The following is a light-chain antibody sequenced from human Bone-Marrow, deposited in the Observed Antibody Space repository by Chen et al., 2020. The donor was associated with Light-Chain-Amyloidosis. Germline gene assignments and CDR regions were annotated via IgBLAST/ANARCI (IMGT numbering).Light chain of an antibody. V-gene: IGLV2-14*01. Sequence: QSALTQPSSVSVSPGQSITISCTGTSSDVGGDNHVSWYQQHPDKAPKLMIYGVTNRPSWVPDRFSGSKSDNTASLTISGLQTEDEADYFCSSYTITNTLVFGSGTRVTVL. CDR1: SSDVGGDNH. J-gene: IGLJ1*01. CDR2: GVT. CDR3: SSYTITNTLV.